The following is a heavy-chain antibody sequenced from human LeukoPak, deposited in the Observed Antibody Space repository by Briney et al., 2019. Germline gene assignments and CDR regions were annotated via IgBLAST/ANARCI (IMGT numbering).Heavy chain of an antibody. CDR2: IKHIGST. Sequence: SGTLSLSCAVYGGSFSGYYWSWVRQPPGKGLEWVGEIKHIGSTKYNPPPKSRVTISVDTSKNQFSLKLSSVTAADTAVYYCARNVILRGVMIRVYHFDYWGQGTLVTVSS. CDR3: ARNVILRGVMIRVYHFDY. CDR1: GGSFSGYY. J-gene: IGHJ4*02. D-gene: IGHD3-10*01. V-gene: IGHV4-34*01.